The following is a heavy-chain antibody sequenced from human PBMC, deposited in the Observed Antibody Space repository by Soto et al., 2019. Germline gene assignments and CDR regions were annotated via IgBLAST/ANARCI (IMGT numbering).Heavy chain of an antibody. CDR2: ISSFSSNI. CDR3: ARIGVVIVPAPIGH. J-gene: IGHJ4*02. V-gene: IGHV3-11*01. Sequence: GESLKISCVVSGFTFSDYYMTWIRQAPGKGLEWVSYISSFSSNIYYADSVRGRFTISRDNAKNSLFLQMNSLRAEDTAVYYCARIGVVIVPAPIGHWGQGTLVTVSS. CDR1: GFTFSDYY. D-gene: IGHD2-2*02.